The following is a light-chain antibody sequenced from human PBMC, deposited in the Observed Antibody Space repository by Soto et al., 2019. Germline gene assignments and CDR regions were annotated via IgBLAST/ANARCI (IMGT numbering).Light chain of an antibody. J-gene: IGKJ3*01. V-gene: IGKV3-20*01. CDR2: GAS. Sequence: EIVLTQSPGTLSLSPGERATLSCRASQSVSSSYLAWYQHKPGQAPRLLIYGASSRATGIPDRFSGSGYGTDLTLTISRLEPEDFAVYYCQQYGSSPFTFGPGTQVDIK. CDR3: QQYGSSPFT. CDR1: QSVSSSY.